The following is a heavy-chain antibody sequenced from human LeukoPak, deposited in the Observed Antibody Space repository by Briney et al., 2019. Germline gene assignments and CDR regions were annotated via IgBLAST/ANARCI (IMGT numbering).Heavy chain of an antibody. J-gene: IGHJ4*02. D-gene: IGHD6-19*01. V-gene: IGHV3-30-3*01. CDR2: ISYDGTNK. Sequence: PGGSLRLSCAASGFTFSSYAIHWVRQAPGKGLEWVAVISYDGTNKYYADSVKGRFTISRDNSKNTLYLQMNSLRADDTAVYYCARGDQWLELDYWGQGTLVTVS. CDR1: GFTFSSYA. CDR3: ARGDQWLELDY.